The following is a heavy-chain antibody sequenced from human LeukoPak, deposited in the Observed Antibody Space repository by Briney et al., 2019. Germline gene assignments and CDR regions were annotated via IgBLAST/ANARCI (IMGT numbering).Heavy chain of an antibody. D-gene: IGHD6-19*01. J-gene: IGHJ4*02. CDR2: ISWNSGSI. Sequence: PGGSLRLSCAASGFTFDDYAMHWVRQAPGKGLEWVSGISWNSGSIGYADSVKGRFTISRDNAKNSLYLQMNSLRAEDTALYYCAKDMKVAGGGFDYWGQGTLVTVSS. V-gene: IGHV3-9*01. CDR3: AKDMKVAGGGFDY. CDR1: GFTFDDYA.